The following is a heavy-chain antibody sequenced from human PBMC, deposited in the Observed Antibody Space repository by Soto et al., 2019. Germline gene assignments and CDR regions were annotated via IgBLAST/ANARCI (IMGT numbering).Heavy chain of an antibody. V-gene: IGHV5-51*01. CDR2: IYPGDSDI. CDR3: ARQAYHYDTNSFGY. D-gene: IGHD3-22*01. Sequence: PGESLQISCKGSGYSFTTYWIGCVRQMPGKGLEWMGVIYPGDSDIRFSPSFQGQVTISADMSLRTAYLQWSSLRVSDTAMYYCARQAYHYDTNSFGYWGQGTLVTVSS. J-gene: IGHJ4*02. CDR1: GYSFTTYW.